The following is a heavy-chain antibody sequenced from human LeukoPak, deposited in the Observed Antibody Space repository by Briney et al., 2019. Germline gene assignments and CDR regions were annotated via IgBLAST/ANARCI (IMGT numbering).Heavy chain of an antibody. Sequence: GASVKVSCKASGGTFSSYAISGVRQAPGQGLEWMGGIIPIFGTANYAQKFQGRVTITTDESTSTAYMELSSLRSEDTAVYYCARDPEHYYDILTGYYTPTYYFDYWGQGTLVTVSS. CDR1: GGTFSSYA. J-gene: IGHJ4*02. CDR2: IIPIFGTA. CDR3: ARDPEHYYDILTGYYTPTYYFDY. D-gene: IGHD3-9*01. V-gene: IGHV1-69*05.